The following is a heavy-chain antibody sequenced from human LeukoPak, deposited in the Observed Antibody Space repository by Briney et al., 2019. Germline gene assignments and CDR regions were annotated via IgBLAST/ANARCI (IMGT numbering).Heavy chain of an antibody. V-gene: IGHV3-48*01. CDR1: GFTFSSYS. Sequence: PGGSLRLSCAASGFTFSSYSMNWVRQAPGKGLEWVSYISSSSSTIYYADSVKGRFTISRDNAKNSLYLRMNSLRAEDTAVYYCAREGSGSGVDYWGQGTLATVSS. J-gene: IGHJ4*02. CDR2: ISSSSSTI. D-gene: IGHD3-10*01. CDR3: AREGSGSGVDY.